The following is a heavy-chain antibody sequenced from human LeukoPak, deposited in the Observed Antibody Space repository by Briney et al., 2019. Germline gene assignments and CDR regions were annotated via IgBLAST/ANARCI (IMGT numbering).Heavy chain of an antibody. D-gene: IGHD3-10*01. V-gene: IGHV3-7*01. CDR1: GFTFSSYW. CDR3: ARDKGTYYYYYGIDV. J-gene: IGHJ6*02. CDR2: IKQDGSEK. Sequence: TGGSLRLSCAASGFTFSSYWMSWVRQAPGKGLEWVANIKQDGSEKYYVDSVKGRFTISRDNAKNSLYLQMNSLRAEDTAVYYCARDKGTYYYYYGIDVWGQGTTVTVSS.